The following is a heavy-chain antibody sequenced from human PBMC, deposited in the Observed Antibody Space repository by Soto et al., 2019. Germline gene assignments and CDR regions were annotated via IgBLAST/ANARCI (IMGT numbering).Heavy chain of an antibody. CDR2: IYYSGST. CDR3: ARLSAVAVTGYYYGMDV. J-gene: IGHJ6*02. V-gene: IGHV4-39*01. Sequence: SETLSLTCSVSGGSISSSGCYWGWIRQPPGKGLEWIGSIYYSGSTYFNPSLQSRVTISVDTSKNQFSLKLSSATAADTAVYYCARLSAVAVTGYYYGMDVWGQGTTVTVSS. CDR1: GGSISSSGCY. D-gene: IGHD6-19*01.